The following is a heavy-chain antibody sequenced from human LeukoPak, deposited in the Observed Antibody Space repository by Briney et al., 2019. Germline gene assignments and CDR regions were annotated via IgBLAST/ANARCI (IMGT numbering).Heavy chain of an antibody. J-gene: IGHJ3*02. Sequence: GGSLRLSCAASGFTFSSYAMSWVRQAPGKGLEYVSAISGNGHGTWYGDSVKGRFSISRDNSEQMLYLQMGSLRAEDMAVYFCARASITASGPHNVYDMWGRGTMVTVSS. CDR1: GFTFSSYA. D-gene: IGHD6-13*01. V-gene: IGHV3-64*02. CDR3: ARASITASGPHNVYDM. CDR2: ISGNGHGT.